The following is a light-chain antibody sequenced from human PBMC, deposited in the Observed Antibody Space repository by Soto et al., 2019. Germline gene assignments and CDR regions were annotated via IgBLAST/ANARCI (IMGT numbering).Light chain of an antibody. J-gene: IGKJ1*01. Sequence: GHRVTITCRASQNINSRLAWYQQKPGKAPKLLIYDVSNLESGVPSRFSGSGSGTEFTLIISSLQSDDFATYYCQEYSSYWTFGQGTKVDIK. CDR1: QNINSR. CDR3: QEYSSYWT. CDR2: DVS. V-gene: IGKV1-5*01.